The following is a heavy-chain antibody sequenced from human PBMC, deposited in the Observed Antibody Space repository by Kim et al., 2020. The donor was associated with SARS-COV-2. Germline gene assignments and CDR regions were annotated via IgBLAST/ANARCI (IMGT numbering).Heavy chain of an antibody. CDR1: GGSISSYY. CDR3: ARDHHFGSVWFDP. D-gene: IGHD3-10*01. J-gene: IGHJ5*02. Sequence: SETLSLTCTVSGGSISSYYWSWIRQPPGKGLEWIGYIYYSGSTNYNPSLKSRVTISVDTSKNQFSLKLSSVTAADTAVYYCARDHHFGSVWFDPWGQGTLVTVSS. V-gene: IGHV4-59*13. CDR2: IYYSGST.